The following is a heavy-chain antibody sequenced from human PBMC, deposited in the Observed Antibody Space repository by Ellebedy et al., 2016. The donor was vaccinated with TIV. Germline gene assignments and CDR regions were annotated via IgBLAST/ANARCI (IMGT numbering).Heavy chain of an antibody. J-gene: IGHJ4*02. CDR2: ISSSSSTI. D-gene: IGHD2-15*01. V-gene: IGHV3-48*01. Sequence: GESLKISCAASGFTFSSYSMNWVRQAPGKGLEWVSYISSSSSTIYYADSVKGRFTISRDNAKNSLYLQMNSLRAEDTAVYYCAREVCSGGSCYFDYWGQGTLVTVSS. CDR3: AREVCSGGSCYFDY. CDR1: GFTFSSYS.